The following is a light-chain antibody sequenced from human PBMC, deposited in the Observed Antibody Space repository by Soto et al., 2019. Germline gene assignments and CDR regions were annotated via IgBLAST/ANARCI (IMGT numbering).Light chain of an antibody. CDR2: KAS. J-gene: IGKJ1*01. CDR3: QQYHTWWT. CDR1: QSISSW. V-gene: IGKV1-5*03. Sequence: DIQMTQSPSTLSASVGDRVTITCRASQSISSWLAWYQQKPGKAPKLLIYKASSLESGVPSRFSGSGSGTEFTLTISSLQPDDFATYYCQQYHTWWTFGQGTKLEI.